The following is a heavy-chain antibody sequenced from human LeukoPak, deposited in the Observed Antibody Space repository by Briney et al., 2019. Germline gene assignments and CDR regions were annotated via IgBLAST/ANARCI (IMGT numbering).Heavy chain of an antibody. CDR1: GGSISSGGYS. D-gene: IGHD3-22*01. V-gene: IGHV4-30-2*01. CDR2: IYHSGST. Sequence: SETQSLTCAVSGGSISSGGYSWSWIRQPPGKGLEWIGYIYHSGSTYYDPSLKSRVTISVDRSKNQFSLKLSSVTAADTAVYYCARATTYYYDSSGYRVSDLFDYWGQGTLVTVSS. CDR3: ARATTYYYDSSGYRVSDLFDY. J-gene: IGHJ4*02.